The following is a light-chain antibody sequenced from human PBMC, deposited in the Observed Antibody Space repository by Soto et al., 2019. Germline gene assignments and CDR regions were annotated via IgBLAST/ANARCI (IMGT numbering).Light chain of an antibody. J-gene: IGKJ4*01. CDR1: QALSNY. CDR2: SAS. V-gene: IGKV1-9*01. Sequence: DIQLTQSPTRLSASAGATVTITCRASQALSNYLAWYQQKPGKAPDLLIYSASTLQSGVPSRFSGSGSETEFSLTIRALQPEDFATYYCQQLSRYPLTFGGGTKV. CDR3: QQLSRYPLT.